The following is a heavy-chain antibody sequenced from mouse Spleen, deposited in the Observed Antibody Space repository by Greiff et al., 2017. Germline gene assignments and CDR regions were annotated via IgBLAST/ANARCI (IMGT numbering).Heavy chain of an antibody. Sequence: EVQLQQSGPELVKPGASVKISCKASGYSFTGYYMNWVKQSPEKSLEWIGEINPSTGGTTYNQKFKAKATLTVDKSSSTAYMQLKSLTSEDSAVYYCARRIWSFFDYWGQGTTLTVSS. J-gene: IGHJ2*01. D-gene: IGHD1-1*02. CDR3: ARRIWSFFDY. CDR1: GYSFTGYY. CDR2: INPSTGGT. V-gene: IGHV1-42*01.